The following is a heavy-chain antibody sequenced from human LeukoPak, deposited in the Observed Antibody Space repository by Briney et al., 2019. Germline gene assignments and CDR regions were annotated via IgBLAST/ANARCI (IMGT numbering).Heavy chain of an antibody. CDR3: ATVLLWFGELTETDY. D-gene: IGHD3-10*01. J-gene: IGHJ4*02. Sequence: PGGSLRLSCAASGFTFSTYSMNWVRQAPGKGLEWVSSISSSSSYIYYADSVKGRFTISRDNSKNTLYLQMNSLRAEDTAVYYCATVLLWFGELTETDYWGQGTLVTVSS. CDR2: ISSSSSYI. CDR1: GFTFSTYS. V-gene: IGHV3-21*01.